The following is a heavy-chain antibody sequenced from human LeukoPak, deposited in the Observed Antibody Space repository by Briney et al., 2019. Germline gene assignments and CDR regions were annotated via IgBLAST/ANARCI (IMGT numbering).Heavy chain of an antibody. D-gene: IGHD3-9*01. V-gene: IGHV3-15*05. Sequence: PGGSLRLSCAASGFTFRNVWMSWVRQAPGRGLEWVGRIKSEPDGGTTDYAAFVKGRFIISRDVSTNTLHLQLDSLESEDTAVYYCTTVRPLGYDVLTGYLTYYFEDWGQGTLVTVSS. CDR2: IKSEPDGGTT. CDR1: GFTFRNVW. J-gene: IGHJ4*02. CDR3: TTVRPLGYDVLTGYLTYYFED.